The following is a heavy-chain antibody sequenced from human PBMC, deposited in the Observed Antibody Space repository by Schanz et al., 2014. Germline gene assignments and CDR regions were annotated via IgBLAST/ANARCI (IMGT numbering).Heavy chain of an antibody. V-gene: IGHV3-33*06. J-gene: IGHJ6*02. Sequence: QVQLVESGGGVVQPGRSLRLSCAASGFTFSSYGMHWVRQAPGKGLEWVAVIWYDGNNKYYADSVKGRFTISKDNSKNTVYLQMNILRAEDTAIYYCAKARFSSSWHYGGMDVWGQGTTVTVSS. CDR3: AKARFSSSWHYGGMDV. CDR1: GFTFSSYG. CDR2: IWYDGNNK. D-gene: IGHD6-13*01.